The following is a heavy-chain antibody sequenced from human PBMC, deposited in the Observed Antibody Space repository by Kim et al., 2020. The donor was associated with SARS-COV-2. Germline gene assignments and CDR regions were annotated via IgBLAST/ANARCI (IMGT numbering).Heavy chain of an antibody. Sequence: SETLSLTCAVSGGSINSGGYSWNWIRQPPGKGLEWVGYIYHSGSTYDNPSLKSRVTMSVDRSKNQFSLKLNSVTAADTAVYYCASGTYYAGYYFDYWGQGILVTVSS. CDR2: IYHSGST. CDR1: GGSINSGGYS. CDR3: ASGTYYAGYYFDY. J-gene: IGHJ4*02. V-gene: IGHV4-30-2*01. D-gene: IGHD1-26*01.